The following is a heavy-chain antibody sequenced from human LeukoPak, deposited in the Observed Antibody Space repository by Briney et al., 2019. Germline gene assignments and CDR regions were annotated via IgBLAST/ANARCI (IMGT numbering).Heavy chain of an antibody. CDR3: TTDPYYYDSSGYYPRFDY. Sequence: PGGSLRLSCAASGFTFSNAWMSWVRQAPGKGLEWVGRIKSKTDGGTTDYAAPVKGRFTISRDDSKNTLYLQMNSLKTEDTAVYYCTTDPYYYDSSGYYPRFDYWGQGTLVTVSS. J-gene: IGHJ4*02. V-gene: IGHV3-15*01. CDR2: IKSKTDGGTT. D-gene: IGHD3-22*01. CDR1: GFTFSNAW.